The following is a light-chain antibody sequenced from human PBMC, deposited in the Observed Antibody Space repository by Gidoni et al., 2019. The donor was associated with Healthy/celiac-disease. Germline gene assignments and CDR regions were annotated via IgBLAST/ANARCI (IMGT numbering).Light chain of an antibody. CDR2: YDS. Sequence: SYVLTQPPPVSGAPGTTARIACAGNNMGTKSVHWYQQRPGQAPVLVIDYDSDRSPGIAERFSGSNSENTATLTVSRVEAGDEADYYWQVWDSSTDHLVFGGGTKLTVL. V-gene: IGLV3-21*04. J-gene: IGLJ2*01. CDR3: QVWDSSTDHLV. CDR1: NMGTKS.